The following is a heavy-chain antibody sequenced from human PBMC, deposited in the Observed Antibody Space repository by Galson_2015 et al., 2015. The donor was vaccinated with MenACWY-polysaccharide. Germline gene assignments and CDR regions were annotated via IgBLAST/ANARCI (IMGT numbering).Heavy chain of an antibody. J-gene: IGHJ3*02. CDR3: ARDRLSLRGAFDI. Sequence: SLRLSCAASGFIFSNNWMNWVRQAPGKGLEWVASVKEDGSEKYYVDSVKGRFTISRNNAKKSLYLQMNSLRAEDTAVYYCARDRLSLRGAFDIWGQGTMVTVSS. D-gene: IGHD3-16*02. CDR2: VKEDGSEK. V-gene: IGHV3-7*01. CDR1: GFIFSNNW.